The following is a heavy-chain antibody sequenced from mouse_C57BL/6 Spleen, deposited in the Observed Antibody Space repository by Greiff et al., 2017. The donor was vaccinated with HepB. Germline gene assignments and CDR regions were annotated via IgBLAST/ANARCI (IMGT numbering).Heavy chain of an antibody. CDR3: ARDPGYYSNSYWYLMS. J-gene: IGHJ1*03. V-gene: IGHV5-4*01. Sequence: DVKLVESGGGLVKPGGSLKLSCAASGFTFSSYAMSWVRQTPEKRLEWVATISDGGSYTYYPDNVKGRFTISRDNAKNNLYLQMSHLKSEDTAMYYCARDPGYYSNSYWYLMSGAQGPRSPSPQ. CDR2: ISDGGSYT. D-gene: IGHD2-5*01. CDR1: GFTFSSYA.